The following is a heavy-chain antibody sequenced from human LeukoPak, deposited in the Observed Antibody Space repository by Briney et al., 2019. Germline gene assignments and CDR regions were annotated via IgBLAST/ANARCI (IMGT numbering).Heavy chain of an antibody. CDR2: ISYDGSNK. V-gene: IGHV3-30*04. J-gene: IGHJ4*02. D-gene: IGHD6-13*01. CDR1: GFTLSSYA. Sequence: PGGSLRLSCAASGFTLSSYAMHWVRQAPGKGLEWVAVISYDGSNKYYADSVKGRFTISRDNSKNTLYLQMNSLRAEDTAVYYCARAPRIAAAADYWGQGTLVTASS. CDR3: ARAPRIAAAADY.